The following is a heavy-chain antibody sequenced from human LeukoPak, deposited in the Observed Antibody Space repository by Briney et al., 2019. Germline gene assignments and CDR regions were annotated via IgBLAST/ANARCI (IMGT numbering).Heavy chain of an antibody. D-gene: IGHD4-17*01. J-gene: IGHJ6*03. CDR3: ARGTTGYYYYYMDV. CDR2: INHSGST. V-gene: IGHV4-34*01. Sequence: SETLSLTCAVYGGSFSGYYWSWIRQPPGKGLEWIGEINHSGSTNYNPSLKSRVTISVDTSKNQFSLKLSSVTAADTAVYYCARGTTGYYYYYMDVWGKGTTVTISS. CDR1: GGSFSGYY.